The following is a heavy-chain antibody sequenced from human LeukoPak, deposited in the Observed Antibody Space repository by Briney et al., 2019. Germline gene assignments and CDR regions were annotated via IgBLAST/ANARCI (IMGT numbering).Heavy chain of an antibody. CDR2: ISSDSSTI. V-gene: IGHV3-48*02. Sequence: PGGSLRLSCAASGFTFNTHSINWVRQAPGKGLEWVSYISSDSSTIFYADSVKGRFTISRDNVKNSLFLQLNSLRDEDTAVYYCARDEDAFGGQGTLVTVSS. CDR1: GFTFNTHS. CDR3: ARDEDAF. J-gene: IGHJ4*02.